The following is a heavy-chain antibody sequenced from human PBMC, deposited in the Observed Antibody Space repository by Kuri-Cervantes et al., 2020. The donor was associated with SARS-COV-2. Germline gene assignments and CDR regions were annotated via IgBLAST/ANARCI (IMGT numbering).Heavy chain of an antibody. CDR2: ISGSGGST. J-gene: IGHJ5*02. D-gene: IGHD3-9*01. V-gene: IGHV3-23*01. Sequence: GESLKIACAASGFTFSSYAMSWVRQAPGKGLERVSGISGSGGSTYYADSVKGRFTISRDSSKNTLYLQMNSLRAEDTALSFCAILPRYDILTWSAWGQGTLVTVSS. CDR3: AILPRYDILTWSA. CDR1: GFTFSSYA.